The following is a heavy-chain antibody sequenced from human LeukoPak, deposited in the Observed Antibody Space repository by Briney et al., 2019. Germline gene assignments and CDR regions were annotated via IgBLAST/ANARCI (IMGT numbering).Heavy chain of an antibody. D-gene: IGHD5-18*01. CDR1: GFTVSSNY. CDR2: IYSNGNT. CDR3: ARRGHGYGSPFDY. J-gene: IGHJ4*02. Sequence: GGSLRLSCAASGFTVSSNYMNWVRQAPGKGLEWVSMIYSNGNTFYTDSVKGRFTISRDNSKNTLDLQMSSLRAEDTAVYYCARRGHGYGSPFDYWGQGTLVTASS. V-gene: IGHV3-66*04.